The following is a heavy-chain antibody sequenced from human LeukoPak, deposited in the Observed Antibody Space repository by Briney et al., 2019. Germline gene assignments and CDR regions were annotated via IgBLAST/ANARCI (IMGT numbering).Heavy chain of an antibody. D-gene: IGHD6-6*01. Sequence: PSETLSLTCAVYGGSFSGYYWSWIRQPPGKGLEWIGEINHSESTNYNPSLKSRVTISVDTSKNQFSLKLSSVTGADTAVYYWARGRLRSPRKIIAARPYYFDYWGQGTLVTVSS. V-gene: IGHV4-34*01. J-gene: IGHJ4*02. CDR1: GGSFSGYY. CDR2: INHSEST. CDR3: ARGRLRSPRKIIAARPYYFDY.